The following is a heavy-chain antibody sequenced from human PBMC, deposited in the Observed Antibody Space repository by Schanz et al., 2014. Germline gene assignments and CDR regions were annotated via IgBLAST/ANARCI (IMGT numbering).Heavy chain of an antibody. J-gene: IGHJ4*02. V-gene: IGHV3-33*01. Sequence: QVQLVESGGGVVQPGRSLRLSCSASGFTLSSYGMHWVRQAPGKGLEWLAVIWFDGTNKYNADSVKGRFTISRDTSKNTLYLEMNSLRAEDTAMYYCVSAYGEFLDHWGQGTLVTVSS. CDR1: GFTLSSYG. D-gene: IGHD4-17*01. CDR2: IWFDGTNK. CDR3: VSAYGEFLDH.